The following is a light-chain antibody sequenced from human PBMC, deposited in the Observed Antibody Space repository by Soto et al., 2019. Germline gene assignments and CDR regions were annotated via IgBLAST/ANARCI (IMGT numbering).Light chain of an antibody. J-gene: IGKJ4*01. CDR1: QSISRC. CDR3: QQYDNYPLT. V-gene: IGKV1-5*01. Sequence: DVQMTQSPSTLSASVGDRVTITCRASQSISRCLAWYQQKPGKAPKLLIYDASSLESGVPSRFSGSASGTEFTLTISSLQPDDFAAYYCQQYDNYPLTFGGGTKVDI. CDR2: DAS.